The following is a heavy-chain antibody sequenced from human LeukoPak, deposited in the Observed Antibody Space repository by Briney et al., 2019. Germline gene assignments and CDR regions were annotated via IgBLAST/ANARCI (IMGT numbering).Heavy chain of an antibody. V-gene: IGHV4-59*12. D-gene: IGHD6-19*01. CDR2: IYYSGST. J-gene: IGHJ4*02. Sequence: SETLSLTCTASGGSISSYYWSWIRQPPGKGLEWIGYIYYSGSTNYNPSLKSRVTISVDTSKNQFSLKLSSVTAADTAVYYCARERIAVAGTGFYFDYWGQGTLVTVSS. CDR1: GGSISSYY. CDR3: ARERIAVAGTGFYFDY.